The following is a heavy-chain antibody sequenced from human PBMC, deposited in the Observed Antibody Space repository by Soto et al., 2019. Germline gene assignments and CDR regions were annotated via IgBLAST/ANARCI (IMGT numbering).Heavy chain of an antibody. D-gene: IGHD3-16*01. CDR3: ARGIRWSPLGGYYYYYGMDV. CDR1: EFTFRSSA. CDR2: ISYDGSNK. Sequence: SGGPLRSSCPASEFTFRSSAMHRVRHAPGKGVGRVAVISYDGSNKYYADSVKGRFTISRDNSKNTLYLQMNSLRAEDTAVYYCARGIRWSPLGGYYYYYGMDVWGQGTTVTVSS. V-gene: IGHV3-30-3*01. J-gene: IGHJ6*02.